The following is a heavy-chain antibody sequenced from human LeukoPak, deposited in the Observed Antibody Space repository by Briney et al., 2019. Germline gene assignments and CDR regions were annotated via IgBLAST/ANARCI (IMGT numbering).Heavy chain of an antibody. D-gene: IGHD3-22*01. J-gene: IGHJ4*02. CDR3: ARSVRYDSSSYYCEKYFDY. CDR2: IRSKAYGRTT. V-gene: IGHV3-49*03. Sequence: PGRSLRLSRTASGFTFGDYAMSCLRHAPGKGRVGGGFIRSKAYGRTTEYAASVKGRFTISRDDSKSIAYLQMNSLKSEDTAVYYCARSVRYDSSSYYCEKYFDYWGQGTLVTVSS. CDR1: GFTFGDYA.